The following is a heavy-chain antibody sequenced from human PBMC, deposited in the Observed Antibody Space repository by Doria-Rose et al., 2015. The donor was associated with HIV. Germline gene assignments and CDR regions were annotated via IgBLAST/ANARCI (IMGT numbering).Heavy chain of an antibody. V-gene: IGHV3-53*01. J-gene: IGHJ4*02. Sequence: VPLVQSGGGLIQPGGSLRLSCAASGFAVSSNYMSWVRQAPGKGLGWVPLIYSDGSTYYADSVRGRLTIPRDNSKDMLYLQMNSLRAEDTAVYYCARHYCGGDCHFDYWGKGAMVTVSS. CDR2: IYSDGST. CDR3: ARHYCGGDCHFDY. D-gene: IGHD2-21*02. CDR1: GFAVSSNY.